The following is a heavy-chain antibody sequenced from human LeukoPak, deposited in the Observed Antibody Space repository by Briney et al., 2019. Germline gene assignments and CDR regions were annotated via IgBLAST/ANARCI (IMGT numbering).Heavy chain of an antibody. CDR2: MNPNSGNT. D-gene: IGHD2/OR15-2a*01. CDR1: GYTFTSYD. CDR3: ARVLAGLRTTPGGGDY. Sequence: ASVKVSCKASGYTFTSYDINWVRQATGQGLEWMGWMNPNSGNTGYAQKFQGRVTMTRNTSISTAYMELSSLRSEDTAVYYCARVLAGLRTTPGGGDYWGQGTLVTVSS. V-gene: IGHV1-8*01. J-gene: IGHJ4*02.